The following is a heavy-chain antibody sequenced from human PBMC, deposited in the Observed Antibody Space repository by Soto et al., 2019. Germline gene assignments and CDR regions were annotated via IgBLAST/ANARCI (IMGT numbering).Heavy chain of an antibody. CDR1: GFTFSSYS. J-gene: IGHJ6*02. CDR2: ISSSSSTI. V-gene: IGHV3-48*02. D-gene: IGHD4-17*01. Sequence: GGSLRLSFAASGFTFSSYSMNWVRQAPGKGLEWVSYISSSSSTIYYADSVKGRFTISRDNAKNSLYLQMNSLREEDTAVYYCAGEADGEYYYYYGKDVWDQRTTVTVSS. CDR3: AGEADGEYYYYYGKDV.